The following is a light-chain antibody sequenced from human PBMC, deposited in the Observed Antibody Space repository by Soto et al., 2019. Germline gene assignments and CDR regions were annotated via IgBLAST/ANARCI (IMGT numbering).Light chain of an antibody. CDR2: DVS. J-gene: IGLJ3*02. V-gene: IGLV2-14*01. CDR1: NSDVGGYNY. CDR3: SSYTSSSTLNWV. Sequence: QSVLTQPASVSGSPGQSITISCTGTNSDVGGYNYVSWYQQHPGKAPKLMIYDVSNRPSGVSNRFSGSKSGNTASLTISGLQAEDEADYYCSSYTSSSTLNWVFGGGTKVTVL.